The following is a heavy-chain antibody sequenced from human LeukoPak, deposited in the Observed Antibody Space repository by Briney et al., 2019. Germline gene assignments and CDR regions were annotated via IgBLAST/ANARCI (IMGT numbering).Heavy chain of an antibody. CDR2: IIPVFGTA. J-gene: IGHJ4*02. CDR3: ARMSATTNQGGFDY. CDR1: GGTFSNFA. D-gene: IGHD5-24*01. Sequence: SVKVSCKASGGTFSNFAISWVRQAPGQGLEWMGGIIPVFGTANYAQKFQGRVTITADESTSTAYMELSSLRSEDTAVYYCARMSATTNQGGFDYWGQGTLVTVSS. V-gene: IGHV1-69*13.